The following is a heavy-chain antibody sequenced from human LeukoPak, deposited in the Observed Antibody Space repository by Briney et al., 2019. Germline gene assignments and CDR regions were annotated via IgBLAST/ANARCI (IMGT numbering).Heavy chain of an antibody. V-gene: IGHV4-34*01. D-gene: IGHD2-2*01. Sequence: PSETLSLTCAVYGGSFSDYFWGWIRQPPGKGLEWIGEINHSGRTYYNPSLKSRVTISVDTSKNQFSLSLSSVTAADTAVYYCARDVVVVPAAIHYGMDAWGQGTTVTVSS. J-gene: IGHJ6*02. CDR1: GGSFSDYF. CDR2: INHSGRT. CDR3: ARDVVVVPAAIHYGMDA.